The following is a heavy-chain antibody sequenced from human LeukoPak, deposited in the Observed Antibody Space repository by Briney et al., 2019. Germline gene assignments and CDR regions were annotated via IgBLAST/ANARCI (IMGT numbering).Heavy chain of an antibody. CDR3: ARDRGSGWYAGYCMDV. D-gene: IGHD6-19*01. V-gene: IGHV3-21*06. CDR2: ISSSSTFI. J-gene: IGHJ6*03. CDR1: GFTFSSFS. Sequence: GGSLRLSCAASGFTFSSFSINWVRQAPGKGLEWVSSISSSSTFIYYADSVKGRFTISRDNAKNSLYLQMNSLRAEDTAVYYCARDRGSGWYAGYCMDVWGKGTTVTVSS.